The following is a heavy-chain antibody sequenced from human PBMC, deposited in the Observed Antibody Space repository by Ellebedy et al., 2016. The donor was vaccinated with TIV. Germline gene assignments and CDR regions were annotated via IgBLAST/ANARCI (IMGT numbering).Heavy chain of an antibody. D-gene: IGHD4-23*01. CDR1: GLTFSNYW. J-gene: IGHJ4*02. CDR3: VIDRPGNSANADY. CDR2: ISSDGSYT. V-gene: IGHV3-74*01. Sequence: GESLKISCAASGLTFSNYWMHWVRQAPGKGLEWVSHISSDGSYTPYADSVKGRFTISRDNANNTLYLQMNSLRADDTSVYYCVIDRPGNSANADYWGLGTLVTVSS.